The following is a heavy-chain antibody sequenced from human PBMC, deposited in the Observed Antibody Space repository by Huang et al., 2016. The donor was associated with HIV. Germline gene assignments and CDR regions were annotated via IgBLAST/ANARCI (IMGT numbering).Heavy chain of an antibody. Sequence: QVQLQQWGAGLLKPSETLSLTCAVYGGSFSGYYWSWIRQSPGKGLEWIGEIKPSGSTNYNPALKSRLTISVDTAKNQFSLKLSAVTAADTAVYYCARERMMSWLDDHDAFDIWGQGTMVTVSS. CDR1: GGSFSGYY. CDR2: IKPSGST. J-gene: IGHJ3*02. CDR3: ARERMMSWLDDHDAFDI. V-gene: IGHV4-34*01. D-gene: IGHD1-1*01.